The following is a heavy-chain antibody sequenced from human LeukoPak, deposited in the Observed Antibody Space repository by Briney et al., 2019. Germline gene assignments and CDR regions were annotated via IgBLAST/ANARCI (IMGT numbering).Heavy chain of an antibody. CDR1: GYTFTSYA. Sequence: ASVKVSCKASGYTFTSYAMHWVRQAPGQRLEWMGWINAGNGNTKYSQKFQGRVTITRDTSASTAYMELSSLRSEDTAVYYCARSATGYSSSWYWGQGTLVTVSS. CDR2: INAGNGNT. CDR3: ARSATGYSSSWY. V-gene: IGHV1-3*01. J-gene: IGHJ4*02. D-gene: IGHD6-13*01.